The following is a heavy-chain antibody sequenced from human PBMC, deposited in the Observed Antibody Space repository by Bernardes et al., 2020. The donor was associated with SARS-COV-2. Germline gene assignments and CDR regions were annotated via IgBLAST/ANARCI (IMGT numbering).Heavy chain of an antibody. CDR2: ISYDGRNK. CDR1: GFTFSSSG. Sequence: GGSLRLSCAASGFTFSSSGMHWVRQAPGKGLEWVAVISYDGRNKYYADSVKGRFTISRDNSKNTLYLQMNSLRAEDTAVYYCARDRTDTAGYFDYWGQGTLVTVSS. J-gene: IGHJ4*02. V-gene: IGHV3-30*03. CDR3: ARDRTDTAGYFDY. D-gene: IGHD5-18*01.